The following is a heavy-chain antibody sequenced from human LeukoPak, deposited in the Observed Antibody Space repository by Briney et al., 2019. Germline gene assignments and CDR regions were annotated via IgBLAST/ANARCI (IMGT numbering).Heavy chain of an antibody. CDR3: ARSWSDFDY. CDR1: GFTFSSYA. D-gene: IGHD6-13*01. J-gene: IGHJ4*02. CDR2: ISYDGSNK. V-gene: IGHV3-30*04. Sequence: GGSLRLSCAASGFTFSSYAIHWVRQAPGKGLEWVAVISYDGSNKYYADSVKGRFTISRDDSKNTLYLQMNSLRAEDTAVYYCARSWSDFDYWGQGTLVTVSS.